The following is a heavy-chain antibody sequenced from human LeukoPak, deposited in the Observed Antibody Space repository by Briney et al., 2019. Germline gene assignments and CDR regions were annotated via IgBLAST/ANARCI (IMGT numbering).Heavy chain of an antibody. CDR3: ARGYTYGQLDS. D-gene: IGHD5-18*01. Sequence: EASVTVSCKTSGYTFTNYDINWVRQAPGQGLEWMAWMNPNSGHMDFTQKFQGRLTMTRNTPMSTAYMELSSLRSDDTAVYYCARGYTYGQLDSWGQGTLVTVSS. V-gene: IGHV1-8*01. CDR2: MNPNSGHM. CDR1: GYTFTNYD. J-gene: IGHJ4*02.